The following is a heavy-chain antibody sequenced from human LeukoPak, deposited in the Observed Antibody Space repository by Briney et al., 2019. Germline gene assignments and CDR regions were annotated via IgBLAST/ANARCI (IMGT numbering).Heavy chain of an antibody. V-gene: IGHV3-30*02. J-gene: IGHJ4*02. CDR2: IRYDGSTK. Sequence: GGSLRLSCAASAFTFSSYGMYWVRQAPGKGLEWVTSIRYDGSTKYYADSVKGRFTISRDNSDNMLYLQMNSLRPEDTAVYYCVKAQDPYDSGSNAVDFWGQGTLVTVSS. CDR1: AFTFSSYG. CDR3: VKAQDPYDSGSNAVDF. D-gene: IGHD3-10*01.